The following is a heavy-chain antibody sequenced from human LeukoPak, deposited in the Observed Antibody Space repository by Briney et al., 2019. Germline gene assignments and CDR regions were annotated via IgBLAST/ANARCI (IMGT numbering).Heavy chain of an antibody. CDR1: GGTFSSYA. D-gene: IGHD3-22*01. V-gene: IGHV1-69*13. J-gene: IGHJ4*02. Sequence: SVKVSCKASGGTFSSYAISWVRQAPGQGLEWMGGIIPIFGTANYAQKFRGRVTITADESTSTAYMELSSLRSEDTAVYYCARGYDSSADYFDYWGQGTLVTVSS. CDR3: ARGYDSSADYFDY. CDR2: IIPIFGTA.